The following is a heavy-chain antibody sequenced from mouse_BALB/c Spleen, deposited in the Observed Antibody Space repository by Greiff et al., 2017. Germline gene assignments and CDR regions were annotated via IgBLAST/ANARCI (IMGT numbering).Heavy chain of an antibody. V-gene: IGHV14-3*02. J-gene: IGHJ2*01. CDR1: GFNIKDSY. CDR3: TRGLRRIDY. D-gene: IGHD1-2*01. Sequence: VQLQQSGAELVKPGASVKLSCTASGFNIKDSYMHWVKQRPEQGLEWIGRIDPANGNTKYDPKFQGKATITADTSYNTAYLQLSSLTSEDTAVYYCTRGLRRIDYWGQGTTLTVSS. CDR2: IDPANGNT.